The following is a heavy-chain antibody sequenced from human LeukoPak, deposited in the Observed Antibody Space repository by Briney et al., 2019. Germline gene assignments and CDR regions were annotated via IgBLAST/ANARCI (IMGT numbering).Heavy chain of an antibody. CDR2: IYYSGST. J-gene: IGHJ3*02. D-gene: IGHD6-25*01. CDR3: ASARLGSGLEGAFDI. CDR1: GGSISSYF. V-gene: IGHV4-59*01. Sequence: SETLSLTCTVSGGSISSYFWSWIRQPPGKGLEWIGYIYYSGSTNYNPSLKSRVTISVDTSKNQFSLKLSSVTAADTAAYYCASARLGSGLEGAFDIWGQGTMSPSLQ.